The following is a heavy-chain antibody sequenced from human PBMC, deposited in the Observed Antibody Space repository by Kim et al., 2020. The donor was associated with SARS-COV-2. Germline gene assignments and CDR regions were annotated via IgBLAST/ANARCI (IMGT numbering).Heavy chain of an antibody. D-gene: IGHD6-13*01. Sequence: ASVKVSCKASGYTFTSYAMHWVRQAPGQRLEWMGWINAGNGNTKYSQKFQGRVTITRDTSASTAYMELSSLRSEDTAVYYCARLGGKQQLVHPKFDYWGQGTLVTVSS. CDR3: ARLGGKQQLVHPKFDY. J-gene: IGHJ4*02. CDR1: GYTFTSYA. CDR2: INAGNGNT. V-gene: IGHV1-3*01.